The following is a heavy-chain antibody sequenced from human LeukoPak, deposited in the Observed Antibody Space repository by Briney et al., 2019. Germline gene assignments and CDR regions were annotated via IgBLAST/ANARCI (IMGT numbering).Heavy chain of an antibody. D-gene: IGHD1-7*01. CDR3: ARDRAHNWNYVHFDY. Sequence: GASVKVSCKASGYTFTSYGISWVRQAPGQGLEWMGWISAYNGNTNYAQKLQGRVTMTTDTSTSTAYMELRSLRSDDTAVYYCARDRAHNWNYVHFDYWGQGTLVTVSS. V-gene: IGHV1-18*01. CDR2: ISAYNGNT. J-gene: IGHJ4*02. CDR1: GYTFTSYG.